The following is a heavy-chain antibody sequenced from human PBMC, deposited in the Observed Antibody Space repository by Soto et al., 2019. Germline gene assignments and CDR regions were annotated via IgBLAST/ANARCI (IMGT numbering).Heavy chain of an antibody. V-gene: IGHV3-23*01. CDR3: AKDLEVGVVVPAASNY. J-gene: IGHJ4*02. Sequence: EVQLLESGGGLVQPGGSLRLSCAASGFTFSSYAMSWVRQAPGKGLEWVSAISGSGGSTYYADSVKGRFTISRDNSKNTLYPQMNSLRAEDTAVYYCAKDLEVGVVVPAASNYWGQGTLVTVSS. CDR2: ISGSGGST. D-gene: IGHD2-2*01. CDR1: GFTFSSYA.